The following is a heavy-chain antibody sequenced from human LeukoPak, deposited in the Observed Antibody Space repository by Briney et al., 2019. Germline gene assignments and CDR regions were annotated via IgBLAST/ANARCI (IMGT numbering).Heavy chain of an antibody. D-gene: IGHD4-17*01. V-gene: IGHV3-30*02. CDR1: GSTFSSYG. Sequence: GGSLRLSCAASGSTFSSYGMHWVRQAPGKGLEWVAFIRYDGSNKYYADSVKGRFTISRDNSKNTLYLQMNSLRAEDTAVYYCAKVVGRVTTVTPIGFDYWGQGTLVTVSS. CDR3: AKVVGRVTTVTPIGFDY. CDR2: IRYDGSNK. J-gene: IGHJ4*02.